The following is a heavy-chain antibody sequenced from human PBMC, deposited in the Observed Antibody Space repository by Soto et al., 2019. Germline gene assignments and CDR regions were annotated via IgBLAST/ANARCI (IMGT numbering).Heavy chain of an antibody. CDR1: GGSVSSNSYF. J-gene: IGHJ6*04. V-gene: IGHV4-39*01. CDR2: VYSNDKT. CDR3: ARLNGYCVSTKCDGYYSMDV. D-gene: IGHD2-2*03. Sequence: SETLSLTCTVSGGSVSSNSYFWGWVRQSPGKGLEWIATVYSNDKTYYNPSLLSRVTISVDTSKNEFSLRLNSVTAADTAVYYCARLNGYCVSTKCDGYYSMDVWGKGTTVTVSS.